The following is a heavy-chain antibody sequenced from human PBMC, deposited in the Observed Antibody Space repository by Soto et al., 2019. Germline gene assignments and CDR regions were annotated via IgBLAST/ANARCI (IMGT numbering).Heavy chain of an antibody. CDR1: GFSLRTSGVG. Sequence: SGPTLVNPTQSLTLTCTFSGFSLRTSGVGVGWIRQPPGKALEWLALIYWDDDKRYSPSLKSRLTITKDTSKHQVVLTMTNMDPVHTAPFYCARTRYHKNDLGYWGQGTLVPVSS. J-gene: IGHJ4*02. CDR3: ARTRYHKNDLGY. D-gene: IGHD2-2*01. V-gene: IGHV2-5*02. CDR2: IYWDDDK.